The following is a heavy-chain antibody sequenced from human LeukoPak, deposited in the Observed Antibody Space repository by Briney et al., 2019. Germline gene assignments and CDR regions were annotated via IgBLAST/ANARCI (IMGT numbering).Heavy chain of an antibody. CDR3: AKAAAAPGFDF. Sequence: GRSLRLSCAASGFTFSSYVMHWVRQAPGKGLEWVAVISYDGSNKYYADSVKGRFTISRDNSKNTIYLQMNSLRAEDTALYYCAKAAAAPGFDFWGQGTLVTVSS. CDR1: GFTFSSYV. D-gene: IGHD6-13*01. V-gene: IGHV3-30-3*01. CDR2: ISYDGSNK. J-gene: IGHJ4*02.